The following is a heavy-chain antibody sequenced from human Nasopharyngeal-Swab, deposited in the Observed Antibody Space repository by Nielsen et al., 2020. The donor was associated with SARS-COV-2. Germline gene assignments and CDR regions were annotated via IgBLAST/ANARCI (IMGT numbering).Heavy chain of an antibody. CDR3: ARVAAAGGDV. Sequence: RQAPGKGLEWIGYIYYSGSTNYNPSLKSRVTISVDTSKNQFSLKLSSVTAVDTAVYYCARVAAAGGDVWGQGTTVTVSS. V-gene: IGHV4-59*01. J-gene: IGHJ6*02. D-gene: IGHD6-13*01. CDR2: IYYSGST.